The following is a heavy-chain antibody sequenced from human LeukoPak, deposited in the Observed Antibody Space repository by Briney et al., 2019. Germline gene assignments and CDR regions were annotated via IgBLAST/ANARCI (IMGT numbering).Heavy chain of an antibody. CDR3: ARDQYYDSKGWFDP. J-gene: IGHJ5*02. Sequence: ASVKVSCKTSGYSFILYGISWVRQAPGQGPEWMGWISTSTGDTNYAQKLQGRVTMTTDTSTSTAYMELRSLRSDDTAVYYCARDQYYDSKGWFDPWGQGTLVTVSS. V-gene: IGHV1-18*01. D-gene: IGHD3-22*01. CDR2: ISTSTGDT. CDR1: GYSFILYG.